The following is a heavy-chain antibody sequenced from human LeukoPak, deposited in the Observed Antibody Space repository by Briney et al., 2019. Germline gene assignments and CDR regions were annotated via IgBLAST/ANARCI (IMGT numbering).Heavy chain of an antibody. CDR3: AKDSGRGYSYGYTTKYYFDY. Sequence: TGGSLRLSCAASGFTFSSYSVHWVRQAPGKGLEWVAFIRYDGSNTYYADSVKGRFTISRDNSKNTLYLQMNSLRAEDTAVYYCAKDSGRGYSYGYTTKYYFDYWGQGTLVTVSS. CDR2: IRYDGSNT. J-gene: IGHJ4*02. CDR1: GFTFSSYS. D-gene: IGHD5-18*01. V-gene: IGHV3-30*02.